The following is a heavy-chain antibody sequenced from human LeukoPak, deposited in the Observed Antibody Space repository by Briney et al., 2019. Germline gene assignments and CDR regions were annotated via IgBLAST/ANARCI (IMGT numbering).Heavy chain of an antibody. CDR2: ISSSSSYI. CDR3: ARAGYYDSSGYYVPDY. V-gene: IGHV3-21*01. D-gene: IGHD3-22*01. J-gene: IGHJ4*02. CDR1: GFTFSSYS. Sequence: GGSLRLSCAASGFTFSSYSMNWVRQAPGKGLEWVSSISSSSSYIYYADSVKGRFTISRDNAKNSLYLQMNSLRAEDTAVYYCARAGYYDSSGYYVPDYWGQGTLVTVSS.